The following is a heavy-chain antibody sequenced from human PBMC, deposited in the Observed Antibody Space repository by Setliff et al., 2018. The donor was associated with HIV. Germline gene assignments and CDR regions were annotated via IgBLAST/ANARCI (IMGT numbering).Heavy chain of an antibody. V-gene: IGHV4-39*01. J-gene: IGHJ4*02. D-gene: IGHD3-22*01. CDR1: GDSISGNYY. Sequence: KASETLSLTCTVSGDSISGNYYWAWIRQPPGKGLAWIATVFSGGSSKYNPSLWSRVTISVDTSKNQFYLKMDSVTAADTAVYYCASLFHDTSAPWLYYFDYWGQGTLVTVSS. CDR3: ASLFHDTSAPWLYYFDY. CDR2: VFSGGSS.